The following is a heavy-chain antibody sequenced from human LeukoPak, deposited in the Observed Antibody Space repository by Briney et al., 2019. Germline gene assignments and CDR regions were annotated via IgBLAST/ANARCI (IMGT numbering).Heavy chain of an antibody. V-gene: IGHV4-34*01. CDR2: INHSGST. J-gene: IGHJ4*02. CDR1: GGSFSGYY. CDR3: AGPPNYDFWSGYYSRPTHFDY. D-gene: IGHD3-3*01. Sequence: SETLSLTCAVYGGSFSGYYWSWIRQPPGKGLEWIGEINHSGSTNYNPSLKSRVTISVDTSKNQFSLKLSSVTAADTAVYYCAGPPNYDFWSGYYSRPTHFDYWGQGTLVTVSS.